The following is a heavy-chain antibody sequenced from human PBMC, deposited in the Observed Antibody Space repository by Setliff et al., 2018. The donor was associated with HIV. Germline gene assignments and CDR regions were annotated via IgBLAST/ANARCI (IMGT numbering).Heavy chain of an antibody. D-gene: IGHD3-3*01. V-gene: IGHV3-21*06. Sequence: GGSLRLSCAASGFSFSGYTMNWVRQAPGKGLEWVSAISSRGSKIYYAWSVKCRFTVSRDNAKNSLYLQMNSLRAKDTAVYYCARSPSYYDFWSGYSDDAFDIWGQGTTVTVSS. CDR3: ARSPSYYDFWSGYSDDAFDI. J-gene: IGHJ3*02. CDR1: GFSFSGYT. CDR2: ISSRGSKI.